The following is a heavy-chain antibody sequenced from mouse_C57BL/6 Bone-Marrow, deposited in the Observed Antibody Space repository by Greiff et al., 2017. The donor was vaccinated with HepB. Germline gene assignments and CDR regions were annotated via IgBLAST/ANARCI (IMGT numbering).Heavy chain of an antibody. J-gene: IGHJ2*01. V-gene: IGHV14-4*01. CDR2: IDPENGDT. D-gene: IGHD1-1*02. CDR1: GFNIKDDY. Sequence: SGAELVRPGASVKLSCTASGFNIKDDYMHWVKQRPEQGLEWIGWIDPENGDTEYASKFQGKATITADTSSNTAYLQLSSLTSEDTAVYYCPYGYFDYWGQGTTLTVSS. CDR3: PYGYFDY.